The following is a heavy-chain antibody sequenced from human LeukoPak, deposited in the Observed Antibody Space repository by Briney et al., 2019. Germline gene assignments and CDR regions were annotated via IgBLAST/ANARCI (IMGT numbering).Heavy chain of an antibody. CDR2: INPNSGGT. CDR3: ARDGYYCSSTSCYLDGPYYYMDV. V-gene: IGHV1-2*02. CDR1: GYTFTSYY. D-gene: IGHD2-2*01. Sequence: ASVKVSCKASGYTFTSYYMHWVRQAPGQGLEWMGRINPNSGGTNYAQKFQGRVTMTRDTSISTAYMELSRLRSDDTAVYYCARDGYYCSSTSCYLDGPYYYMDVWGKGTTVTVSS. J-gene: IGHJ6*03.